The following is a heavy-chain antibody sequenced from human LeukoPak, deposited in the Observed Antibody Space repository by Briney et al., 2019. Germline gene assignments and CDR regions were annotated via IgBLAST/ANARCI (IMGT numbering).Heavy chain of an antibody. CDR1: GGTFSSYA. CDR2: IIPILGIA. J-gene: IGHJ6*02. V-gene: IGHV1-69*04. CDR3: ARVTGAPGYYDSSGYYPPRVYYYGMDV. Sequence: ASVKVSCKASGGTFSSYAISWVRQAPGQGLEWMGRIIPILGIANYAQKFQGRVTITADKSTSTAYMELSSLRSEDTAVYYCARVTGAPGYYDSSGYYPPRVYYYGMDVWGQGTTVTVSS. D-gene: IGHD3-22*01.